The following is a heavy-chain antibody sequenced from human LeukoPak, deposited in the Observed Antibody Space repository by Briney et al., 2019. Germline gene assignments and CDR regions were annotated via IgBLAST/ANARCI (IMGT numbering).Heavy chain of an antibody. CDR2: ISFSGTNT. CDR3: AKEVKAGTNWFDP. Sequence: GGSLKLSCAASGFTFSSYAMSWVRQAPGKGLEWVSAISFSGTNTYYADSVKGRFTISRDNSKNTLYLQMNSLRAEDTAVYFCAKEVKAGTNWFDPWGQGTLVTVSS. D-gene: IGHD6-13*01. CDR1: GFTFSSYA. V-gene: IGHV3-23*01. J-gene: IGHJ5*02.